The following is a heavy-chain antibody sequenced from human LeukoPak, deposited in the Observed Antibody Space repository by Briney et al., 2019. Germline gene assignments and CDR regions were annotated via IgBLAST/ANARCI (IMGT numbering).Heavy chain of an antibody. Sequence: SETLSLTCTVSGYSISSGYYWGWIRQPPGKGLEWIGSIYHSGSTYYNPSLKSRVTISVDTSKNQFSLKLSSVTAADTAVYYCARHGDSRGTVDYWGQGTLVTVSS. V-gene: IGHV4-38-2*02. CDR3: ARHGDSRGTVDY. CDR1: GYSISSGYY. D-gene: IGHD3-10*01. CDR2: IYHSGST. J-gene: IGHJ4*02.